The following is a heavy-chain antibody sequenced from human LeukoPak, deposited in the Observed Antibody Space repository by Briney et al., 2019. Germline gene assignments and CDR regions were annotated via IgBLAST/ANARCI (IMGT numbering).Heavy chain of an antibody. D-gene: IGHD3-22*01. J-gene: IGHJ3*02. CDR1: GGSISSYY. Sequence: PSETLSLTCTVSGGSISSYYWSWIRQPPGKGLEWIGCIYYSGSTNYNPSLKSRVTISVDTSKNQFSLKLSSVTAADTAVYYCARRRHSSGYNDAFDIWGQGTMVTVSS. CDR3: ARRRHSSGYNDAFDI. V-gene: IGHV4-59*08. CDR2: IYYSGST.